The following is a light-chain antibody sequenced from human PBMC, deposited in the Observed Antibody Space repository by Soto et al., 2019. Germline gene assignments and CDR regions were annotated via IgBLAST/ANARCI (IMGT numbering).Light chain of an antibody. J-gene: IGKJ4*02. CDR2: GAS. Sequence: EILMTQSPATLSVSPGERVILSCRASQSVGSTLAWYQQKPGQAPRLLIRGASTRATGGPARFSGSGSGPEFTLTIRSQQSEDFAVYYCQQYSTSLTFGGGTTLEIK. CDR3: QQYSTSLT. V-gene: IGKV3-15*01. CDR1: QSVGST.